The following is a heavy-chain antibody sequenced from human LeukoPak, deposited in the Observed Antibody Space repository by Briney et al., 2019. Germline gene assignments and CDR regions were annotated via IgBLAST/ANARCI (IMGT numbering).Heavy chain of an antibody. CDR1: GGTFSSYA. D-gene: IGHD6-19*01. CDR3: ARDQVAGTGWFDY. J-gene: IGHJ4*02. V-gene: IGHV1-69*04. CDR2: IIPIFGIA. Sequence: SVKVSCKASGGTFSSYAISWVRQAPGQGLEWMGRIIPIFGIANYAQKFQGRVTITADKSTSTAYMGLSSLRSEDTAVYYCARDQVAGTGWFDYWGQGTLVTVSS.